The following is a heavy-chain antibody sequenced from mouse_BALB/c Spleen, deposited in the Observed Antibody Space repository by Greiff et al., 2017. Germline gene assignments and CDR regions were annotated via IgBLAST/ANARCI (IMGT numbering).Heavy chain of an antibody. CDR2: ISDGGSYT. D-gene: IGHD2-4*01. V-gene: IGHV5-4*02. CDR1: GFTFSDYY. J-gene: IGHJ4*01. CDR3: ARNYDYDGFYYAMDY. Sequence: EVKLQESGGGLVKPGGSLKLSCAASGFTFSDYYMYWVRQTPEKRLEWVATISDGGSYTYYPDSVKGRFTISRDNAKNNLYLQMSSLKSEDTAMYYCARNYDYDGFYYAMDYWGQGTSVTVSS.